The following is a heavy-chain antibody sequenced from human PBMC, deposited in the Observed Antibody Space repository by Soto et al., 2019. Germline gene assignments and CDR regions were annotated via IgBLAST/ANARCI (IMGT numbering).Heavy chain of an antibody. CDR3: ARGRKVGATPDGMDV. V-gene: IGHV1-69*13. J-gene: IGHJ6*02. Sequence: SVKVSCKASGGTFSSYAISWVRHAPGQGLEWMGGIIPIFGTANYAQKFQGRVTITADESTSTAYMELSSLRSEDTAVYYCARGRKVGATPDGMDVWGQGTTVTVSS. D-gene: IGHD1-26*01. CDR1: GGTFSSYA. CDR2: IIPIFGTA.